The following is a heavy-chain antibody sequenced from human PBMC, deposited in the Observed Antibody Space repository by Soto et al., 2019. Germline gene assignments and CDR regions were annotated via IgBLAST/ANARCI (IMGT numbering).Heavy chain of an antibody. Sequence: GGSLRLSCAASGFTFSSYAMSWVRQAPGKGLEWVSAISGSGGSTYYADSVKGRFTISRDNSKNTLYLQMNSLRAEDTAVYYCAKNLWSSGSPKGGYGYWGQGTLVTVSS. J-gene: IGHJ4*02. V-gene: IGHV3-23*01. D-gene: IGHD3-10*01. CDR2: ISGSGGST. CDR1: GFTFSSYA. CDR3: AKNLWSSGSPKGGYGY.